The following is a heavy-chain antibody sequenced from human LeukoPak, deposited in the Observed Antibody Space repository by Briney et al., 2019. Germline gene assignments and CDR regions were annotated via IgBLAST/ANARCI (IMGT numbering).Heavy chain of an antibody. J-gene: IGHJ4*02. CDR2: ISAYNGNT. D-gene: IGHD3-10*01. V-gene: IGHV1-18*01. CDR3: AREDYYGSGSPSTGISVVDY. CDR1: GGTFSSYA. Sequence: ASVKVSCKASGGTFSSYAISWVRQAPGQGLEWMGRISAYNGNTNYAQKFQGRVTMTTDTSTSTAYMELRSLRSDDTAVYYCAREDYYGSGSPSTGISVVDYWGQGTLVTVPS.